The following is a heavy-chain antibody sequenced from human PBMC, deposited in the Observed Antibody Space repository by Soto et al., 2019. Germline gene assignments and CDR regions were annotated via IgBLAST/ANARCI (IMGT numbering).Heavy chain of an antibody. V-gene: IGHV2-5*01. CDR2: IYWNDDK. CDR1: GFSLSTSGVG. J-gene: IGHJ6*02. CDR3: AVSSSDYYYYGMDV. D-gene: IGHD6-13*01. Sequence: QITLKESGPTLVKPTQTLTLTCTFSGFSLSTSGVGVGWIRQPPGKALEWLALIYWNDDKRYSPSLKSSLTITKDTSKNQVVLTMTNMDPVDTATYYCAVSSSDYYYYGMDVWGQGTTVTVSS.